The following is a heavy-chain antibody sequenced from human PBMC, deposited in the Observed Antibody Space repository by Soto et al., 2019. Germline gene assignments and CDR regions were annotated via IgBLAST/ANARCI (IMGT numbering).Heavy chain of an antibody. V-gene: IGHV3-33*01. CDR2: IWYDGSNK. CDR1: GFTFSSYG. CDR3: AGYCSGGSCYLRGGYYYYGMDV. J-gene: IGHJ6*02. Sequence: QVQLVESGGGVVQPGRSLRLSCAASGFTFSSYGMHWVRQAPGKGLEWVAVIWYDGSNKYYADSVKGRFTISRDNSKNTLYLQMNSLGAEDTAVYYCAGYCSGGSCYLRGGYYYYGMDVWGQGTTVTVSS. D-gene: IGHD2-15*01.